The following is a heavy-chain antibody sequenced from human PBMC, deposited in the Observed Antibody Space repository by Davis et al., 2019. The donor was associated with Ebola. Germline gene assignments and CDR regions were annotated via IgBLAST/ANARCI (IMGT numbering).Heavy chain of an antibody. V-gene: IGHV3-21*01. CDR2: ISSSSSYI. CDR3: AGDPGYSYGRDY. D-gene: IGHD5-18*01. J-gene: IGHJ4*02. CDR1: GITFSRYS. Sequence: GGSLRLSCAASGITFSRYSMNWVCQAPGKGLEWVSSISSSSSYIYYADSVKGRFTISRDNAKNSLYLQMNSLRAEDTAVYYCAGDPGYSYGRDYWGQGTLVTVSS.